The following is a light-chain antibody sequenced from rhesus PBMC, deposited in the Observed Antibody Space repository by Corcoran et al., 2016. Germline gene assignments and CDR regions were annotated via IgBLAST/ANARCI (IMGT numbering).Light chain of an antibody. CDR2: SAS. Sequence: DIQMTQSPSSLSASVGDRVTITCRASQGISSYLAWYQQKPGKAPKPLINSASDLESGVPSRFSGGGTGTEFTLTINSLQPEDFATYYCQQCNSDPYGFGQGTKVEIE. V-gene: IGKV1-37*01. CDR1: QGISSY. J-gene: IGKJ2*01. CDR3: QQCNSDPYG.